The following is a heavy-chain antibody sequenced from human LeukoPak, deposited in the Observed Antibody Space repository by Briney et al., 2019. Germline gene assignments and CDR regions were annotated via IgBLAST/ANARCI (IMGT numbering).Heavy chain of an antibody. CDR2: ISAYNGNT. J-gene: IGHJ4*02. CDR1: GYTFTSYY. V-gene: IGHV1-18*04. Sequence: ASVKVSCKASGYTFTSYYMHWVRQAPGQGLEWMGWISAYNGNTNYAQKLQGRVTMTTDTSTSTAYMELRSLRSDDTAVYYCARDPGAYYDSSGYYHPFDYWGQGTLVTVSS. D-gene: IGHD3-22*01. CDR3: ARDPGAYYDSSGYYHPFDY.